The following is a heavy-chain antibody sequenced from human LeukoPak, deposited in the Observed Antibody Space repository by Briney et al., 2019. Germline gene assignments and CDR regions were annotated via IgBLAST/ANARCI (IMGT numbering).Heavy chain of an antibody. CDR3: TKGRNSGSYYRGWGGEFDY. Sequence: GGSLRLSCATSGFTFDRYAMHWVRQAPGKGLEWVSGIGWNTFSVDYEYSVKGRFTISRDNAKKSLYLQMNSLRPEDTALYYCTKGRNSGSYYRGWGGEFDYWGQGILVTVSS. D-gene: IGHD1-26*01. J-gene: IGHJ4*02. V-gene: IGHV3-9*01. CDR1: GFTFDRYA. CDR2: IGWNTFSV.